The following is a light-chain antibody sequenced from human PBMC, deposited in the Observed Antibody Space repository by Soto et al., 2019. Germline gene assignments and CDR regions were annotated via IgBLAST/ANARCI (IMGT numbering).Light chain of an antibody. Sequence: DIQITQSPSSLSASVGDRVTITCRASQSISNYLNWYQQKPGKAPQLLIYAASSMQSGFPSRFRGSGSETYFTLPSSSLQPDESATYDFQQSVSPLWTFGQVTKV. CDR2: AAS. CDR3: QQSVSPLWT. J-gene: IGKJ1*01. V-gene: IGKV1-39*01. CDR1: QSISNY.